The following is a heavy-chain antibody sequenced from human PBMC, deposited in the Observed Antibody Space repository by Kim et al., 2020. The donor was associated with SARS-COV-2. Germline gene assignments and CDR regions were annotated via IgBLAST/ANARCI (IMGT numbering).Heavy chain of an antibody. V-gene: IGHV3-7*01. D-gene: IGHD5-12*01. J-gene: IGHJ4*02. CDR3: AREGAARGSPYDC. Sequence: VDSVKGRFHISRDNAKTSLFLQSNSLRAEDTAVYYCAREGAARGSPYDCWGQGSLVTVSS.